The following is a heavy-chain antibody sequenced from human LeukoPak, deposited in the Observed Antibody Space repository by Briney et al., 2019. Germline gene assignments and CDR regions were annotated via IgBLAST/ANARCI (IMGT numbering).Heavy chain of an antibody. D-gene: IGHD3-3*01. V-gene: IGHV3-21*01. CDR1: GFTFSSYG. Sequence: GGSLRLSCAASGFTFSSYGMTWVRQAPGKGLEWVSSISSSSSYIYYADSVKGRFTISRDNAKNSLYLQMNSLRAEDTAVYYCARDSEYYDFWSGYLNYYYYYMDVWGKGTTVTVSS. CDR2: ISSSSSYI. J-gene: IGHJ6*03. CDR3: ARDSEYYDFWSGYLNYYYYYMDV.